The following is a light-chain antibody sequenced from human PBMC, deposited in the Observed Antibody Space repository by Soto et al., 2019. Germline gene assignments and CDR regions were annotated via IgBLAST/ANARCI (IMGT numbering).Light chain of an antibody. CDR2: AAS. Sequence: DIQMTQSPSSLSASVGDRVTITCRARQSISSYLNWYQQKPGKAPKLLIYAASSLQSGVPSRFSGSVSGTDFTLTISSLQHEDFATYYYQQSYSTPPDTFGQGTKLEIK. CDR1: QSISSY. J-gene: IGKJ2*01. CDR3: QQSYSTPPDT. V-gene: IGKV1-39*01.